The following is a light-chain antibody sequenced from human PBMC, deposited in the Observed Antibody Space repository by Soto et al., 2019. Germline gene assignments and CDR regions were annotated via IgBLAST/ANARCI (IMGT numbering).Light chain of an antibody. V-gene: IGKV3-15*01. Sequence: EVVMTQSPATLSVFPGESATLSCRASQSVNNNLAWYQQRPGQAPRLLIYGASTRAAGVPAGFSGSGSGTEFTLTISSLQTEDLAVYFCQHYDKWPRTFGQGTKVEI. CDR2: GAS. CDR1: QSVNNN. J-gene: IGKJ1*01. CDR3: QHYDKWPRT.